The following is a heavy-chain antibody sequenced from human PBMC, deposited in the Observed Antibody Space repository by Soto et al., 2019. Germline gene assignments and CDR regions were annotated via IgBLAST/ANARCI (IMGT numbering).Heavy chain of an antibody. V-gene: IGHV1-3*01. CDR1: GYTFSSYA. J-gene: IGHJ4*02. D-gene: IGHD7-27*01. Sequence: ASVKVSCKASGYTFSSYAMHWVRQAPGQRLEWMGWINAGCGNTKSSQKFQDRVTISRDTSASTAYMELTSLRSEDTAVYYCARDTGDGTFDFWGQGTLVTVSS. CDR2: INAGCGNT. CDR3: ARDTGDGTFDF.